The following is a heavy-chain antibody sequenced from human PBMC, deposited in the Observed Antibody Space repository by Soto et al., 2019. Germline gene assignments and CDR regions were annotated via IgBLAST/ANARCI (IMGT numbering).Heavy chain of an antibody. CDR1: GYTFTSYA. V-gene: IGHV1-3*01. J-gene: IGHJ4*02. CDR3: ARVNTPYSSSWYIDY. Sequence: ASVKVSCKASGYTFTSYAMHWVRQAPGQRLEWMGWINAGNGNTKYSQKFQGRVTITRDTSASTAYMELSSLRSEDTAVYYCARVNTPYSSSWYIDYWGQGTLVTVSS. CDR2: INAGNGNT. D-gene: IGHD6-13*01.